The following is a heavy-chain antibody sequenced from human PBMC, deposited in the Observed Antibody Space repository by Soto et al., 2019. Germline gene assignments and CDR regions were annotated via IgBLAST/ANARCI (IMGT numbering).Heavy chain of an antibody. CDR2: IFYSGTS. CDR3: ARVTGGVVAT. Sequence: QVQLQESGPGLVKPSQTLSLTCTVSGGSISSGDYYWSWIRQPPGKGLEWIGYIFYSGTSYYNPSLKSRINISIDTSKNQVSLNLSSVTAADTAVYYSARVTGGVVATWGQGTLVTVSS. V-gene: IGHV4-30-4*01. J-gene: IGHJ5*02. D-gene: IGHD2-8*02. CDR1: GGSISSGDYY.